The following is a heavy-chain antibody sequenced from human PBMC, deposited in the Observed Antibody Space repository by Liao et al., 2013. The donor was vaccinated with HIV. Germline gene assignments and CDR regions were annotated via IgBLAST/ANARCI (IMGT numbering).Heavy chain of an antibody. V-gene: IGHV4-59*01. CDR3: AREDSSEAFDI. Sequence: QVQLQESGPGLVKPSETLSLTCTVSGGSISSYYWSWIRQPPGKGLEWIGYIYYSGSTNYNPSLKSRVTISVDTSKNQFSLKLSSVTAADTAVYYCAREDSSEAFDIWGQGTMVTVSS. CDR1: GGSISSYY. J-gene: IGHJ3*02. D-gene: IGHD3-22*01. CDR2: IYYSGST.